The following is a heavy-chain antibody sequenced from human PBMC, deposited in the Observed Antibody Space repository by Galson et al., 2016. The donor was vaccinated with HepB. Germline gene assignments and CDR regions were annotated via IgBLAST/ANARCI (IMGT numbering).Heavy chain of an antibody. CDR3: ARSLPRXVVGEPYYFDY. D-gene: IGHD2-15*01. V-gene: IGHV1-8*01. CDR1: GXXFTSYD. J-gene: IGHJ4*02. CDR2: INPNSGNT. Sequence: KVSXKASGXXFTSYDINWVRXATGQRLEXXXWINPNSGNTGYAQKFRGRVTVTRYTSISTAYMELSSLSSEDTAXYYCARSLPRXVVGEPYYFDYWGQGTLVTVSS.